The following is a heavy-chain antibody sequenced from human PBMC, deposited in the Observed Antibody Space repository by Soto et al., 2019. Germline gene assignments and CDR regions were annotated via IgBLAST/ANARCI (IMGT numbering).Heavy chain of an antibody. J-gene: IGHJ4*02. Sequence: QVQLQQWGAGLLKPSETLSLTCAVYGGSFSGYSWSWIRQSPGKGLECLGEINHNGSTNYNPSLKSRVTISVDTSKNQFSLKLTSLTAADTAVYYCARGRRSFTIFGVVPYYFDYWGQGTLVTVSS. V-gene: IGHV4-34*01. CDR2: INHNGST. CDR3: ARGRRSFTIFGVVPYYFDY. D-gene: IGHD3-3*01. CDR1: GGSFSGYS.